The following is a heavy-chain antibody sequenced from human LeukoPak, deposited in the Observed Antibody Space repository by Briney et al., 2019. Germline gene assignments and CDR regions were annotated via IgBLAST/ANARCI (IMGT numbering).Heavy chain of an antibody. D-gene: IGHD2-2*01. CDR2: INPSGGGT. CDR3: ARDRIPVVVPAALRGDDAFDI. Sequence: ASVKVSCKASGYTFTSYYMHWVRQAPGQGLEWMGIINPSGGGTSYAQKFQGRVTMTRDTSTSTVYMELSSLRSEDTAVYYCARDRIPVVVPAALRGDDAFDIWGQGTMVTVSS. J-gene: IGHJ3*02. V-gene: IGHV1-46*01. CDR1: GYTFTSYY.